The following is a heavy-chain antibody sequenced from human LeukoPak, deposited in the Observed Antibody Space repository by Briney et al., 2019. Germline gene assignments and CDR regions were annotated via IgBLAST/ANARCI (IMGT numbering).Heavy chain of an antibody. CDR2: IYTSGST. J-gene: IGHJ4*02. CDR1: GGSISSYY. V-gene: IGHV4-4*07. Sequence: SSETLSLPCTVSGGSISSYYGSWIRQPAGKGLEWIGRIYTSGSTNYNPSLKSRVTMSVDTPKNQFSPKLSSVTAADTAVYYCARDHYDLGYFDYWGPGSLVTVSS. D-gene: IGHD3-3*01. CDR3: ARDHYDLGYFDY.